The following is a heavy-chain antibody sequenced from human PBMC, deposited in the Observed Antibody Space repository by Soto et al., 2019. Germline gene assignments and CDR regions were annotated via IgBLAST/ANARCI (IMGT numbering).Heavy chain of an antibody. CDR2: IYHSGST. D-gene: IGHD3-3*02. V-gene: IGHV4-4*02. Sequence: ASETLSLTCAVSGGSSSGRDWWSCVRQPPGKGLEWIGEIYHSGSTNYNPSLKSRVTISVDKSKNQCSLKLTSVTAADTAVYYCARVLGNDAFDIWGQGTMVTVSS. CDR1: GGSSSGRDW. J-gene: IGHJ3*02. CDR3: ARVLGNDAFDI.